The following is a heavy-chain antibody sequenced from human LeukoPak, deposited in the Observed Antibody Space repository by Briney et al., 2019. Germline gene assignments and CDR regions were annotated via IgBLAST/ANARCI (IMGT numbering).Heavy chain of an antibody. Sequence: ASVRVSCKTSGYTFTSYDISWVRQAPGQGLEWMGGINSYSGYTNYTQKLQGRVTMTTDTSTRTVSMELRSLRSDDTAMYYCARHGLYSGHEWDYWGQGTLVTVSS. CDR1: GYTFTSYD. CDR2: INSYSGYT. D-gene: IGHD5-12*01. CDR3: ARHGLYSGHEWDY. V-gene: IGHV1-18*04. J-gene: IGHJ4*02.